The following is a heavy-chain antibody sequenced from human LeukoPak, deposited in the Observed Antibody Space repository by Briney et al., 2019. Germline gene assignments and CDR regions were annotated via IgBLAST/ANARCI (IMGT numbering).Heavy chain of an antibody. CDR1: GFTFSSYG. CDR2: IRYDGSNK. J-gene: IGHJ3*02. D-gene: IGHD1-26*01. CDR3: AKEGAVGATLDAFDI. Sequence: PGGSLRLSCAASGFTFSSYGMHWVRQAPGKGLEWVAFIRYDGSNKYYADSVKGRFTISRDNSKNTLYLQMNSLRAEDTAVYYCAKEGAVGATLDAFDIWGQGTMVTVSS. V-gene: IGHV3-30*02.